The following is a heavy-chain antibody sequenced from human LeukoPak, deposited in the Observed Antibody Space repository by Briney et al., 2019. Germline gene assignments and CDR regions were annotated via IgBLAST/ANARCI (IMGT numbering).Heavy chain of an antibody. V-gene: IGHV4-61*02. CDR3: ARVVTGEANWFDP. D-gene: IGHD5-18*01. CDR1: GGSISSGSYY. Sequence: SETLSLTCTVSGGSISSGSYYWSWIRQPAGKGLEWIGRIYTSGSPNYNPSLKSRVTISVDTSKNQFSLKLSSVTAADTAVYYCARVVTGEANWFDPWGQGTLVTVSS. J-gene: IGHJ5*02. CDR2: IYTSGSP.